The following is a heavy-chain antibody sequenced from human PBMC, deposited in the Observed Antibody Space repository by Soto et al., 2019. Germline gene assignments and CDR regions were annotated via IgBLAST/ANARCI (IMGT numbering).Heavy chain of an antibody. V-gene: IGHV3-23*01. CDR3: AKPEYSGYDYSFDY. D-gene: IGHD5-12*01. CDR1: GFTFSSYA. Sequence: LGRSLRLSCAASGFTFSSYAMSWVRQAPGKGLEWVSAISGSGGSTYYADSVKGRFTISRDNSKNTLYLQMNSLRAEDTAVYYCAKPEYSGYDYSFDYWGQGTLVTVSS. J-gene: IGHJ4*02. CDR2: ISGSGGST.